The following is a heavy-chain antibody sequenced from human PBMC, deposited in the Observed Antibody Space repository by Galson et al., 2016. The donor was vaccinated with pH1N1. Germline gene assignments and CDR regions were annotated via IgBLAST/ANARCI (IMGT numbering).Heavy chain of an antibody. CDR3: SHSISWSPPLNNSFDP. D-gene: IGHD6-13*01. Sequence: PALVKPTQTLTLTCTFSGFSLSTSGVGVGWIRQPPGKALEWLALIYWDDDKRYSPSLKSRLTITKDTSKNQMVLTITNMDPVDTTTYYSSHSISWSPPLNNSFDPWGQRTLFTVSS. CDR2: IYWDDDK. CDR1: GFSLSTSGVG. J-gene: IGHJ5*02. V-gene: IGHV2-5*02.